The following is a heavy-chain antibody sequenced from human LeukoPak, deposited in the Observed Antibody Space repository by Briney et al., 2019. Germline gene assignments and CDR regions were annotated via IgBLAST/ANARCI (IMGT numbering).Heavy chain of an antibody. J-gene: IGHJ6*02. V-gene: IGHV4-59*08. CDR1: GGTISSYY. CDR2: IYYSGST. CDR3: ASRCAREYYYYGMDV. Sequence: PSETLSLTCTASGGTISSYYRSWIRQPPGKGLEWIAYIYYSGSTNYNPSLKSRVTISVDTSKNQFSLKLSPVTAADTAVYYCASRCAREYYYYGMDVWGQGTTVTVSS.